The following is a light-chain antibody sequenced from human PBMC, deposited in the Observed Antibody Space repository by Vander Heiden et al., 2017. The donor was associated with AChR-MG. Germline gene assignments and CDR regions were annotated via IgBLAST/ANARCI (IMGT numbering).Light chain of an antibody. Sequence: QSVLTQPPSVSAALGQRVTISCTGSTSSIGAGYDVHWYQHLPGTAPRLLIYGNSNRPSGVPDRFSGSKSGTSASLVITGLQAEDEADYYCQSYDSSLSGRVFGGGTKLTVL. CDR3: QSYDSSLSGRV. CDR2: GNS. J-gene: IGLJ3*02. CDR1: TSSIGAGYD. V-gene: IGLV1-40*01.